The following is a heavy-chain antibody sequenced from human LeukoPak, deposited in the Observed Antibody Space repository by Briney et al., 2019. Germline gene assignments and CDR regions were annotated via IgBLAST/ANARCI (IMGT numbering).Heavy chain of an antibody. D-gene: IGHD3-22*01. CDR2: IYYSGST. CDR1: GGSISSYY. CDR3: ARTKKYYYDSSGYYGEHDY. Sequence: SETLSLTCTVSGGSISSYYWSRIRQPPGKGLEWIGYIYYSGSTNYNPSLKSRVTISVDTSKNQFSLKLSSVTAADTAVYYCARTKKYYYDSSGYYGEHDYWGQGTLVTVSS. V-gene: IGHV4-59*01. J-gene: IGHJ4*02.